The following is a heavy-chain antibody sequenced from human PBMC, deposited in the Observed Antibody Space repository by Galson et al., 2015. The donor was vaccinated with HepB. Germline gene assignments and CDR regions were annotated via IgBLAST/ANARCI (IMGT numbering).Heavy chain of an antibody. Sequence: QSGAEVKKPGASVKVSCKASGYTFTSYAMNWVRQAPGQGLEWMGWINTNTGNPTYAQGFTGRFVFSLDTSVSTAYLQISSLKAEDTAVYYCARDRGARCSSTSCYPSRWYNWFDPWGQGILVTVSS. CDR1: GYTFTSYA. D-gene: IGHD2-2*01. V-gene: IGHV7-4-1*02. CDR2: INTNTGNP. CDR3: ARDRGARCSSTSCYPSRWYNWFDP. J-gene: IGHJ5*02.